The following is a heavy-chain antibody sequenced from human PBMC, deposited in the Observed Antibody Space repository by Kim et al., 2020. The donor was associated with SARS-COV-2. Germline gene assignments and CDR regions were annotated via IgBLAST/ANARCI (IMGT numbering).Heavy chain of an antibody. CDR3: ARGRGVINYYYYGMDV. J-gene: IGHJ6*02. V-gene: IGHV1-18*01. D-gene: IGHD1-26*01. Sequence: ASVKVSCKASGYTFTSYGISWVRQAPGQGLEWMGWISAYNGNTNYAQKLQGRVTMTTDTSTSTAYMELRSLRSDDTAVYYCARGRGVINYYYYGMDVWGQGTTVTVSS. CDR1: GYTFTSYG. CDR2: ISAYNGNT.